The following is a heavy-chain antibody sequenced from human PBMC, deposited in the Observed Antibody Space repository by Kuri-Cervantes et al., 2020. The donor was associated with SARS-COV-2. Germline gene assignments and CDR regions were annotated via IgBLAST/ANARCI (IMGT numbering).Heavy chain of an antibody. Sequence: GSLRLSCTVSGGSISSSSYYWGWIRQPPGKGLEWIGSIYCSGSTYYNPSLKSRVTISVDTSKNQFSLKLSSVTAADTAVYYCARRLFDYGDWWGAFDIWGQGTMVTGSS. CDR1: GGSISSSSYY. D-gene: IGHD4-17*01. V-gene: IGHV4-39*01. CDR3: ARRLFDYGDWWGAFDI. CDR2: IYCSGST. J-gene: IGHJ3*02.